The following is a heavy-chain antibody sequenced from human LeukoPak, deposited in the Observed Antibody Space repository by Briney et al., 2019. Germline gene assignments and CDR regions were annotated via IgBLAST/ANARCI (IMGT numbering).Heavy chain of an antibody. CDR2: ISWNSGSI. D-gene: IGHD5-24*01. V-gene: IGHV3-9*01. CDR3: AKDVRRDGYISDAFDI. Sequence: GGSLRLSCAASGFTFADYAMHWVRQAPGKGLEWVSGISWNSGSIGYADSVKGRFTISRDNAKNSLYLQMNSLRAEDTALFYCAKDVRRDGYISDAFDIWGQGTMVTVSS. J-gene: IGHJ3*02. CDR1: GFTFADYA.